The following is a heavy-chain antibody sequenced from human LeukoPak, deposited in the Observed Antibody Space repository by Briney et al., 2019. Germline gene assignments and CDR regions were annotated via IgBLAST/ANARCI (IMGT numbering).Heavy chain of an antibody. V-gene: IGHV3-30*14. Sequence: GRSLRLSCAASGFTFSSYAMVWVRQAPGKGLEWVAVVSYNGNSKYYADSVKGRFTISRDNSKNTVYLQMNSLRVEDTAVYYCARDPRTTGKSNYGMDVWGQGTTVTVSS. CDR3: ARDPRTTGKSNYGMDV. CDR2: VSYNGNSK. J-gene: IGHJ6*02. D-gene: IGHD4-17*01. CDR1: GFTFSSYA.